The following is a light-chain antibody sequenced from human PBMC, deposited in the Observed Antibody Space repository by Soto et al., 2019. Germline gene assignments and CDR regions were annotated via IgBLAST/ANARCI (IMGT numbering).Light chain of an antibody. CDR3: QQSYSTPWT. CDR1: QSISSY. J-gene: IGKJ1*01. V-gene: IGKV1-39*01. CDR2: AAS. Sequence: DIQMTQSPSSLSASVGDRVTITCRASQSISSYLNWYQQKPGKAPKLLIYAASSLQSGVPSRFSGGGSGTDFTLTISSLQPEDFATDYCQQSYSTPWTFGQGTKVEIK.